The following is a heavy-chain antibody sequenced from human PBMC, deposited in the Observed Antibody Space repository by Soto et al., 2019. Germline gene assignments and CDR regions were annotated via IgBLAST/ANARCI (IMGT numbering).Heavy chain of an antibody. J-gene: IGHJ3*02. CDR3: ARSMGWRDAVDI. D-gene: IGHD2-15*01. CDR1: GFTFDNYW. CDR2: IDEDGSGK. V-gene: IGHV3-7*01. Sequence: EVQLVESGGGLVQPGGSLRLSCAASGFTFDNYWMTWARQAPGKGLQWVASIDEDGSGKYYVDSVRGRFIISRDNAKNSLYLEMTSLGAEDTSLYYCARSMGWRDAVDIWGQGTRVAVSS.